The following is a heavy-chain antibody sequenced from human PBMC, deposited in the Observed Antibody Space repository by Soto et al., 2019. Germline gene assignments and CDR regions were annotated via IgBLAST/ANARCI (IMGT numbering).Heavy chain of an antibody. CDR2: INHSGST. Sequence: PSETRSLTCAVYGWSFSGYYWSWILQPPGKGLEWIGEINHSGSTNYNPSLKSRVTISVDTSKNQFSLKLSSVTAADTAVYYCARAIVVPAATVNWFDPWGQGTLVTVS. V-gene: IGHV4-34*01. J-gene: IGHJ5*02. D-gene: IGHD2-2*01. CDR3: ARAIVVPAATVNWFDP. CDR1: GWSFSGYY.